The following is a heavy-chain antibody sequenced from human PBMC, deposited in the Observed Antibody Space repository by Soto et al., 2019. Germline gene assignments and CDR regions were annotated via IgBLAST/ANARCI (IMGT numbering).Heavy chain of an antibody. D-gene: IGHD1-26*01. J-gene: IGHJ4*02. CDR2: ISYNGNIT. CDR1: GYTFSRDG. Sequence: QVQLVESGGGVVHPGRSLRLSCAASGYTFSRDGMHWVRQAPGKGLEWVAVISYNGNITYYADSVKGRFTISRDNSKKMLLLQMNSLRTDDTGVYYCAKSTSETTFDSWGQGTLVTVS. CDR3: AKSTSETTFDS. V-gene: IGHV3-30*18.